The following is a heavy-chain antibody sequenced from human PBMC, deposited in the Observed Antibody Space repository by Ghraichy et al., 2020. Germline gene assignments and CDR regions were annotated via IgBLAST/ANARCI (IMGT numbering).Heavy chain of an antibody. Sequence: GGSLRLSCAASGFTFSSYEMNWVRQAPGKGLEWVSFISGSGSVIYYADSVKGRFTISRDNAKNSLYLQMNSLRSEDTDIYYCARDITVGYCTGGSCYEPPSFYCWGQGTLVTVSS. V-gene: IGHV3-48*03. D-gene: IGHD2-15*01. CDR2: ISGSGSVI. CDR1: GFTFSSYE. J-gene: IGHJ4*02. CDR3: ARDITVGYCTGGSCYEPPSFYC.